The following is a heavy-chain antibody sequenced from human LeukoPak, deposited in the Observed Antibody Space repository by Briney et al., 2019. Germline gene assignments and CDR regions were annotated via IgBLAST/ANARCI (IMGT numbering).Heavy chain of an antibody. J-gene: IGHJ3*02. CDR3: IRGGIQVSSIDAFDI. CDR2: IGLAGDT. D-gene: IGHD5/OR15-5a*01. CDR1: GFTFSSYD. Sequence: PGGSLRLSCAASGFTFSSYDMHWGRQAPGRGLEWVSAIGLAGDTYYPDSVKGRFTISRENAKNSMHLQMNSLKDGDTAVYYCIRGGIQVSSIDAFDIWGQGTVVTVSS. V-gene: IGHV3-13*01.